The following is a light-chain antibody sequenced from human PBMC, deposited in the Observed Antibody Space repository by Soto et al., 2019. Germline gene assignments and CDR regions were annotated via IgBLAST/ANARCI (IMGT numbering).Light chain of an antibody. CDR3: QQRSTWTLK. J-gene: IGKJ1*01. Sequence: EVVLTQSPATLSLSPGERATLSCRASQSVSGFLAWYQQKSVQAPRLLIYDASNRATGVPARFTGSGSGTDYTLTINSLEPEDFAVSYGQQRSTWTLKFGQGNKV. CDR1: QSVSGF. V-gene: IGKV3-11*01. CDR2: DAS.